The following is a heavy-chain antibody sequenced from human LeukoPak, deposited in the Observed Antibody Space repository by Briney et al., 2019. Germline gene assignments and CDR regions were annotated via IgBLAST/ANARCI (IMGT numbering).Heavy chain of an antibody. J-gene: IGHJ5*02. D-gene: IGHD5-18*01. Sequence: KPSETLSLTCTVSGGSISSYYWSWIRQPPGKGLEWLGYIYYSGSTNYNPSVKSRFTISVDTSKNQFSLKLSSVTAADTAVYYCARSAREYSYGPYTWFDPWGQGTLVTVSS. CDR3: ARSAREYSYGPYTWFDP. V-gene: IGHV4-59*01. CDR1: GGSISSYY. CDR2: IYYSGST.